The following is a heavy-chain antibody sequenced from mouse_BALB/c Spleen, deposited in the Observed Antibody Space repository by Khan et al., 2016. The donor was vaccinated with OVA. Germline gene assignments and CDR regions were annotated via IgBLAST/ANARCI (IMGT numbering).Heavy chain of an antibody. CDR2: IWGDGST. Sequence: QMQLKESGPGLVAPSQSLSITCTVSGFSLTGYGVNWVRQPPGKGLEWLGMIWGDGSTDYNSDIKSRLSIIKDNAKNYVCLKMNSLQTEDTAMYYCARAYYGNYGEAMDYWGQGTSVTVSS. D-gene: IGHD2-10*01. J-gene: IGHJ4*01. CDR1: GFSLTGYG. V-gene: IGHV2-6-7*01. CDR3: ARAYYGNYGEAMDY.